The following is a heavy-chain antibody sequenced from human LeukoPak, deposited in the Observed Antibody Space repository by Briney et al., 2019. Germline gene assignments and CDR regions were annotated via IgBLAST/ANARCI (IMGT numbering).Heavy chain of an antibody. D-gene: IGHD3-10*01. CDR2: ISVSGDST. Sequence: GGSLRLSCAASGFSFSTYAMNWVRPAPGKGLEWVATISVSGDSTFYADSVQGRFTISRDTSKNSLSLHMNSLRAEDTAVYFCARRGGRNGWGDFDYWGRGTLVTVSS. J-gene: IGHJ4*02. V-gene: IGHV3-23*01. CDR3: ARRGGRNGWGDFDY. CDR1: GFSFSTYA.